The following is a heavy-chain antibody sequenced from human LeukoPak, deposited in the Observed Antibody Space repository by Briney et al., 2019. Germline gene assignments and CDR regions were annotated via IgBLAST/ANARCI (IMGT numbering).Heavy chain of an antibody. J-gene: IGHJ3*02. Sequence: SETLSLTCTVSGGSISSYYWSWIRQPPGKGLEWIGYIYYSGSTNYNPSLKSRVTISVDTSKNQFSLKLSSVTAADTAVYYCASVIVVVINAFDIWGQGTMVTVSS. CDR1: GGSISSYY. CDR3: ASVIVVVINAFDI. D-gene: IGHD3-22*01. CDR2: IYYSGST. V-gene: IGHV4-59*12.